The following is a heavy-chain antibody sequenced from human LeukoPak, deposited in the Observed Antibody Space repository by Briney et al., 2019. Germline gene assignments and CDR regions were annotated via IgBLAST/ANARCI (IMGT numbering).Heavy chain of an antibody. D-gene: IGHD6-19*01. CDR2: IYYSGST. CDR3: ARDSSGSGNWFDP. J-gene: IGHJ5*02. CDR1: GGSISSGGYY. V-gene: IGHV4-31*03. Sequence: SETLSLTCTVSGGSISSGGYYWSWIRRHPGKGLEWIGYIYYSGSTYYNPSLKSRVTISVDTSKNQFSLKLISVTAADTAVYYCARDSSGSGNWFDPWGQGTLVTVSS.